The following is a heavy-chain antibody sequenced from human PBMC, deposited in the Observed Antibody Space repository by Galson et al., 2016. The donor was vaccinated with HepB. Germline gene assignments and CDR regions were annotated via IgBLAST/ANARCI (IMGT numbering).Heavy chain of an antibody. CDR1: GVSITSSDW. D-gene: IGHD2/OR15-2a*01. V-gene: IGHV4-4*02. CDR3: ARQYWGGPSDY. Sequence: ETLSLPCAVSGVSITSSDWWSWVRQPPGQGLEWIGQIFHSGRVNYTPSLASRVTISIDTSNNHFSLRLTSVTAADTALYYCARQYWGGPSDYWGQGTLVTVSS. J-gene: IGHJ4*02. CDR2: IFHSGRV.